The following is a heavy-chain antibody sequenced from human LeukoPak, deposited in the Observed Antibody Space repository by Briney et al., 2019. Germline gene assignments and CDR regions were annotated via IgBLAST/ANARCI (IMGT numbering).Heavy chain of an antibody. D-gene: IGHD6-13*01. CDR2: IYYSGST. Sequence: SETLSLTCTVSGVSISSDYWTWIRQPPAKGLEWIGYIYYSGSTNYNPSLKSRVTMSVDTPKNQFSLKLSSVTAADTAVYYCARHAAYSSSWQDFDYWGQGTLVTVSS. CDR3: ARHAAYSSSWQDFDY. V-gene: IGHV4-59*08. CDR1: GVSISSDY. J-gene: IGHJ4*02.